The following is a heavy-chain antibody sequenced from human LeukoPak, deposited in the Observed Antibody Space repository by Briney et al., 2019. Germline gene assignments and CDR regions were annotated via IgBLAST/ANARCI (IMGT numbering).Heavy chain of an antibody. CDR1: GYSISSGYY. CDR2: IYYSGST. J-gene: IGHJ5*02. D-gene: IGHD3-10*01. CDR3: ASGNYYGSGIRSVWFDP. V-gene: IGHV4-38-2*02. Sequence: SETLSLTCTVSGYSISSGYYWGWIRQPPGKGLEWIGYIYYSGSTNYNPSLKSRVTISVDTSKNQFSLKLSSVTAADTAVYYCASGNYYGSGIRSVWFDPWGQGTLVTVSS.